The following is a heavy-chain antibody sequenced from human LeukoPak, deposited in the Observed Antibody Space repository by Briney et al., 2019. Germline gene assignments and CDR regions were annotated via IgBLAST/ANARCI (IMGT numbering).Heavy chain of an antibody. Sequence: KPSGTLSLTCTVSGGSISSDYWSWIRQPPGKGLEWIGWIYASGITNYNPSLKSRVTISVDTSKNQFSLKLTSVTAADTAVYYCARLGSGLPFDYWGQGTLVTVSS. CDR3: ARLGSGLPFDY. J-gene: IGHJ4*02. CDR2: IYASGIT. V-gene: IGHV4-4*09. D-gene: IGHD6-25*01. CDR1: GGSISSDY.